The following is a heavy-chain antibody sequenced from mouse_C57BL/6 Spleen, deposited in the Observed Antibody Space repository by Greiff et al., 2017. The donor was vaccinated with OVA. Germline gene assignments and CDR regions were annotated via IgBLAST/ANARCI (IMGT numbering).Heavy chain of an antibody. CDR3: ARKLDDGYYFFAY. Sequence: EVKVVESGGGLVKPGGSLKLSCAASGFTFSDYGMHWVRQAPEKGLEWVAYISSGSSTISYADTVKGRFTISRDNAKNTLFLQMTSLRSEDTAMYYCARKLDDGYYFFAYWGQGTLVTVSA. CDR2: ISSGSSTI. J-gene: IGHJ3*01. CDR1: GFTFSDYG. V-gene: IGHV5-17*01. D-gene: IGHD2-3*01.